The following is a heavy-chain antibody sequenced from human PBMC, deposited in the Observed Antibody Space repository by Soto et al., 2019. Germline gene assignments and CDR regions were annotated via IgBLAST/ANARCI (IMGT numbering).Heavy chain of an antibody. J-gene: IGHJ6*03. CDR1: GFTFSSYS. CDR2: ISSSSSTI. D-gene: IGHD3-16*01. V-gene: IGHV3-48*01. Sequence: GGSLRLSCAASGFTFSSYSMNWVRQAPGKGLEWVSYISSSSSTIYYADSVKGRFTISRDNAKNSLYLQMNSLRAEDTAVYYWARVSGAVRAYYYMDVWGKGTTVTVSS. CDR3: ARVSGAVRAYYYMDV.